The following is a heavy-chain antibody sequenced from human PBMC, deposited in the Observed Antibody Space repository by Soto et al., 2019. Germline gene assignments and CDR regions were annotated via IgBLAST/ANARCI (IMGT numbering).Heavy chain of an antibody. V-gene: IGHV3-48*03. D-gene: IGHD3-22*01. J-gene: IGHJ4*02. CDR3: ATSLSGYYYNY. CDR1: GFTFSSYE. Sequence: EVHLVESGGGLVQPGGSLRLSCAASGFTFSSYEMMWVSQAPGKGLEWGSYIHVNVDTTYYPDSVKGRFTISRDNAKNSMYLQMNSLRAGDTAVYYCATSLSGYYYNYWGQGTLVTVSS. CDR2: IHVNVDTT.